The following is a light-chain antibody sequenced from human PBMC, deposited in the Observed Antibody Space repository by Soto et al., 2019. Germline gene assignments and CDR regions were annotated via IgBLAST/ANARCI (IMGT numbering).Light chain of an antibody. CDR2: GAS. V-gene: IGKV3-20*01. Sequence: EIVLTQSPGTLSLSPGDRATLSCRASQSVSSNFLAWYQQKPGQAPRLLIYGASSRATGIPDRFSGSGSETDFTLTISRLEPEDFALYYCQQYGSSPITFGQGTRLEIK. CDR3: QQYGSSPIT. J-gene: IGKJ5*01. CDR1: QSVSSNF.